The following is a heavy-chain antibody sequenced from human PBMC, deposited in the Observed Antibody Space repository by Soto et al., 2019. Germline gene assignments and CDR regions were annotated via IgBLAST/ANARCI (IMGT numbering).Heavy chain of an antibody. CDR1: GFSFSDYG. CDR2: ISNDGSRT. D-gene: IGHD1-1*01. J-gene: IGHJ5*02. V-gene: IGHV3-23*01. CDR3: EIRKQEVRYFGA. Sequence: HPVGSLRLSCVTSGFSFSDYGMGWVRQAPGKGLEWVSGISNDGSRTYYADAVKGRFSISRDNSKNTVYLQMNGLRHDDTAVFYCEIRKQEVRYFGAWGQGTLVTVSS.